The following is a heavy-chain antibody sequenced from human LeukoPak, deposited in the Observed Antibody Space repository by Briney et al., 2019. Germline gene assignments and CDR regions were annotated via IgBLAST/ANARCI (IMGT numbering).Heavy chain of an antibody. CDR2: IGTAGDT. CDR1: GFTFSSYD. V-gene: IGHV3-13*01. CDR3: ARAHLHYYGSGSPYPTLFDF. D-gene: IGHD3-10*01. J-gene: IGHJ4*02. Sequence: SGGSLRLSCAASGFTFSSYDMYWVRHATGKGLEWVSAIGTAGDTYYPGSVKGRFTISRENANISLYLQMNSLRARDAAVYYCARAHLHYYGSGSPYPTLFDFWGQGTLVTVSS.